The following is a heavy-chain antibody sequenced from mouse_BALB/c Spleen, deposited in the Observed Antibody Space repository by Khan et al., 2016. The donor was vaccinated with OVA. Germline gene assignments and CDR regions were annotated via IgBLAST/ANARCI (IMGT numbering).Heavy chain of an antibody. V-gene: IGHV3-2*02. CDR1: GYSITSDYA. CDR2: ITYSGST. Sequence: EVQLQESGPGLVKPSQSLSLTCTVTGYSITSDYAWNWIRQFPGNKLEWMGYITYSGSTSYNPSPKSRISITRDTSKNPFFLQLNSVTTEDTATYCCARGRGNWGQGTTLTVSS. J-gene: IGHJ2*01. CDR3: ARGRGN.